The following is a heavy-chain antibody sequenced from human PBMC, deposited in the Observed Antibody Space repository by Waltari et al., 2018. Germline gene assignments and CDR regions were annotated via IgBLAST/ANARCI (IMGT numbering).Heavy chain of an antibody. Sequence: EVQLVQSGAEVKKPGESLRISCKGSGYSFTSYWISWVRQMPGKGMEWMGRIDPSDSYTNYSPSFQGHVTISADKSISTAYLQWSSLKASDTAMYYCARRATAALYYYGMDVWGQGTTVTVSS. CDR1: GYSFTSYW. CDR2: IDPSDSYT. D-gene: IGHD6-13*01. J-gene: IGHJ6*02. V-gene: IGHV5-10-1*03. CDR3: ARRATAALYYYGMDV.